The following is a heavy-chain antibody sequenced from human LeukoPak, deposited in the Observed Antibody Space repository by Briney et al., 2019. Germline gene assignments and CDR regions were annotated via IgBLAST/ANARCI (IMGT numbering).Heavy chain of an antibody. CDR2: IRYDGSTK. J-gene: IGHJ6*03. Sequence: GGSLRLSCAASGFIFRNYGMLWVRQAPGKGLEWVAFIRYDGSTKSYAASVKGRFTISRDNSENTLYLLMSSLGPEDTAVYYCAKDVSSGMDVWGKGTTVTVSS. V-gene: IGHV3-30*02. CDR3: AKDVSSGMDV. CDR1: GFIFRNYG. D-gene: IGHD3-16*02.